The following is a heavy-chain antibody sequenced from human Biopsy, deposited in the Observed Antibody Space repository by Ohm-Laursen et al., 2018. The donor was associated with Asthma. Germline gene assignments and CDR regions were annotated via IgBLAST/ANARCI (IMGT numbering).Heavy chain of an antibody. CDR1: GFTFSSYG. CDR2: ISPGAGST. V-gene: IGHV3-23*01. D-gene: IGHD2-2*01. CDR3: ARISICRTTTCYSYFSYSMDV. Sequence: SLRLSCSASGFTFSSYGMNWVRQAPGKGLQWVSSISPGAGSTYYADSVRGRFTISRDNSNTVFLQMNSLRAEDTAVYYCARISICRTTTCYSYFSYSMDVWGQGTTVTVS. J-gene: IGHJ6*02.